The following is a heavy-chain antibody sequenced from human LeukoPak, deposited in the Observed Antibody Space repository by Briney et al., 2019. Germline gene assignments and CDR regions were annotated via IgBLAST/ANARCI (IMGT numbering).Heavy chain of an antibody. CDR2: IWYDGSNK. J-gene: IGHJ4*02. CDR3: ARAVSSWPFDY. V-gene: IGHV3-33*01. D-gene: IGHD6-13*01. CDR1: GFTFSSYG. Sequence: GGSLRLSCAASGFTFSSYGMHWVRQAPGKGLEWVAVIWYDGSNKYYADSVKGRFTISRDNSKNTLYLQMNSLRAEDTAVYYCARAVSSWPFDYWGQGTLVTVSS.